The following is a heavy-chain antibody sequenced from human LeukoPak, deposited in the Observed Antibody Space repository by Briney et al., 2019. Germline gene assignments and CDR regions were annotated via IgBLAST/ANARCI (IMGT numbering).Heavy chain of an antibody. V-gene: IGHV1-2*02. CDR1: GYTFTDYY. CDR3: ARANFLYCSSSTCLFDY. J-gene: IGHJ4*02. Sequence: ASVKVSCKAPGYTFTDYYMHWVRQAPGQGFEWMGWINPNDGDTNYAQKFQGRVTMTRDTSISTAHMEVSRLRSDDTAVYYCARANFLYCSSSTCLFDYWGQGTLVTVSS. D-gene: IGHD2-2*01. CDR2: INPNDGDT.